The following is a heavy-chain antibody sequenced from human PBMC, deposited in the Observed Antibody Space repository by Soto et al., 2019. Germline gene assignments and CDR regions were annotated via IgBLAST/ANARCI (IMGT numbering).Heavy chain of an antibody. J-gene: IGHJ6*02. CDR1: GFTFGSYW. V-gene: IGHV3-74*01. CDR3: ARGRPYGMDV. CDR2: IDSDVSST. Sequence: PGGSLRLSCAASGFTFGSYWMNWVRQAPGKGLVWVSRIDSDVSSTTYADSVRGRFTTSRDNAKNTLYLQMSSLRVEDTAVYYCARGRPYGMDVWGQGTTVTVSS.